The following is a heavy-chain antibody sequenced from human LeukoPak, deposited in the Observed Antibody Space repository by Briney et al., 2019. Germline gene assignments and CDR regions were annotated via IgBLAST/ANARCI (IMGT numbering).Heavy chain of an antibody. Sequence: SVKVSCKASGGTFSIYAISWVRQAPGQGLEWMGRIIPILGIANYAQKFQGRVTITADKSTSTAYMELSSLRSEDTAVYYCARAQLGYCSSTSCYAYYYYGMDVWGQGTTVTVSS. D-gene: IGHD2-2*01. CDR3: ARAQLGYCSSTSCYAYYYYGMDV. V-gene: IGHV1-69*04. CDR1: GGTFSIYA. J-gene: IGHJ6*02. CDR2: IIPILGIA.